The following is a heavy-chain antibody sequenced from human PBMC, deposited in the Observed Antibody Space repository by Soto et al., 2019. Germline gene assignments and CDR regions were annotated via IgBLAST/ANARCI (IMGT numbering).Heavy chain of an antibody. CDR3: ARLSGSPNRRLYYGMDV. Sequence: QVQLQESGPRLVKPSGTLSLTCAVSGGSISSNIWWTWVRQPPGKGLEWIGEIFHSGSTTYSPSLKSRVTISVDTSKNHFSLKLSSVTAADTAMYYCARLSGSPNRRLYYGMDVWGQGTTVTVSS. D-gene: IGHD1-26*01. CDR1: GGSISSNIW. V-gene: IGHV4-4*02. J-gene: IGHJ6*02. CDR2: IFHSGST.